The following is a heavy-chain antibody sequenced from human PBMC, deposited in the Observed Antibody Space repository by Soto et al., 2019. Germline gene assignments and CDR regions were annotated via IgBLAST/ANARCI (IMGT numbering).Heavy chain of an antibody. Sequence: GGSLRLSCAASGFTFSNYAMAWVRQAPGKGLEWVSSISGRGDRTYYADSVKGRFTISRDNSKNTLSLQMNRLRAEDTAPYYCARGPYTDSSEWFDPWGQGTLVTVSS. CDR3: ARGPYTDSSEWFDP. J-gene: IGHJ5*02. D-gene: IGHD2-2*02. CDR1: GFTFSNYA. CDR2: ISGRGDRT. V-gene: IGHV3-23*01.